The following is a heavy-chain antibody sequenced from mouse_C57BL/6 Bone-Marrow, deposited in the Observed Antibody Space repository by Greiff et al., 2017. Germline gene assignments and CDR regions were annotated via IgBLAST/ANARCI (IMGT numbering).Heavy chain of an antibody. CDR3: ARERYYGSSYGRYFDV. CDR2: INYDGSST. D-gene: IGHD1-1*01. J-gene: IGHJ1*03. Sequence: EVNLVESEGGLVQPGSSMKLSCTASGFTFSDYYMAWVRQVPEKGLEWVANINYDGSSTYYLDSLKSRFIISRDNAKNILYLQMRSLKSEDTATYYCARERYYGSSYGRYFDVWGTGTTVTVSS. V-gene: IGHV5-16*01. CDR1: GFTFSDYY.